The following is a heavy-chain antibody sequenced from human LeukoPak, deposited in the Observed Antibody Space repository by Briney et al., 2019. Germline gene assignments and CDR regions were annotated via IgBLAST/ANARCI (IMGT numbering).Heavy chain of an antibody. CDR3: ASPQWELGDY. Sequence: GESLKISCKGSGYSFTSYWIGWVRKIPGKGLEWMGRIDPSDSYTNYSPSFQGHVTISADKSISTAYLQWSSLKASDTAMYYCASPQWELGDYWGQGTLVTVSS. D-gene: IGHD1-26*01. V-gene: IGHV5-10-1*01. CDR1: GYSFTSYW. J-gene: IGHJ4*02. CDR2: IDPSDSYT.